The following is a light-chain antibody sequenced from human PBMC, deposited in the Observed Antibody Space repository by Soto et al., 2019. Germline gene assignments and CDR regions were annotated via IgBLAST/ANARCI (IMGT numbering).Light chain of an antibody. CDR3: QQANSFPIT. Sequence: EIQMTQSPSSVSASVGDRVTITCRASQDISSWLAWYQQKPGKAPNLLIYTASNLQSGVPSRFSGSGSGTHFTLTISSLQPEDFATYYCQQANSFPITFGQGTRLEIK. CDR2: TAS. J-gene: IGKJ5*01. V-gene: IGKV1-12*01. CDR1: QDISSW.